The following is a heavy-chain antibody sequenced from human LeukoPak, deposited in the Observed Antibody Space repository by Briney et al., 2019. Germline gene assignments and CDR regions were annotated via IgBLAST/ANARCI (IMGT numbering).Heavy chain of an antibody. J-gene: IGHJ5*02. V-gene: IGHV3-15*01. CDR2: IKKKTDGATT. CDR3: ASLYGSGSYSSDWFDP. Sequence: GGSLRLSCAASGFTFSIAWMSWVRQAPGKGLEWLGQIKKKTDGATTAYAAPVKGRFTISRDDSKNTLFLQMNSLRAEDTAVYYCASLYGSGSYSSDWFDPWGQGTLVTVSS. D-gene: IGHD3-10*01. CDR1: GFTFSIAW.